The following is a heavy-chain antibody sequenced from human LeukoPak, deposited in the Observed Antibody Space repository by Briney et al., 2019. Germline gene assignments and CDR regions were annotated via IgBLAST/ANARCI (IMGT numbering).Heavy chain of an antibody. Sequence: ASETLSLTCTVSGGSISSGSYYWSWIRQPAGKGLEWIGSIFYSGSTYYNPSLKSRVTISVDTSKNQFSLKLSSVTAADTAVYYCASQEYYYDSSGYYRLGAFDIWGQGTMVTVSS. CDR1: GGSISSGSYY. CDR2: IFYSGST. V-gene: IGHV4-39*01. D-gene: IGHD3-22*01. J-gene: IGHJ3*02. CDR3: ASQEYYYDSSGYYRLGAFDI.